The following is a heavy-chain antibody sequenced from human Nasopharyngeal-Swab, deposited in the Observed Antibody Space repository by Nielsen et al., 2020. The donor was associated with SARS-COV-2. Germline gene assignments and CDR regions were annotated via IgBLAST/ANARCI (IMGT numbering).Heavy chain of an antibody. CDR2: GRVRANSYTA. CDR1: GFNLGDYY. CDR3: ARVGICNNDWCGSYDS. J-gene: IGHJ4*02. D-gene: IGHD3-9*01. V-gene: IGHV3-72*01. Sequence: GGSLRLSCVASGFNLGDYYMDWVRQAPGKGLEWLGHGRVRANSYTAEYAASVTDRFTISREESKNLLFLQMNSLKTEDTAVYYCARVGICNNDWCGSYDSWGQGTLVTVPS.